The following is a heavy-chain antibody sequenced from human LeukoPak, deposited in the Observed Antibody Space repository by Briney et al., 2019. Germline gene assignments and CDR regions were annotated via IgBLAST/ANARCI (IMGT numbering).Heavy chain of an antibody. J-gene: IGHJ4*02. CDR2: MYYSGST. CDR1: GGSISSYY. V-gene: IGHV4-59*08. CDR3: ARSDWAYGDNSGFDY. D-gene: IGHD4-17*01. Sequence: SETLSLTCTVSGGSISSYYWSWIRQPPGKGLEWIGYMYYSGSTNYNPSLKSRVTISVDTSKNQFSLKLSSVTAADTAVYYCARSDWAYGDNSGFDYWGQGTLVTVSS.